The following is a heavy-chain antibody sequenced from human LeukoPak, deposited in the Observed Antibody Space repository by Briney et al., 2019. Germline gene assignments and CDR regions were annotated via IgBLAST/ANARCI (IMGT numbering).Heavy chain of an antibody. V-gene: IGHV4-4*07. D-gene: IGHD1-26*01. J-gene: IGHJ4*02. CDR3: ARDREYSGNYWVYFDY. CDR1: GGSISNYY. Sequence: SETLSLTCTVPGGSISNYYWSWIRQPAGKGLEWIGRIYTSGSTNYNPSLKSRLTMSVDTSKNQFSLKLSSVTAADTAVYYCARDREYSGNYWVYFDYWGQGTLVTVSS. CDR2: IYTSGST.